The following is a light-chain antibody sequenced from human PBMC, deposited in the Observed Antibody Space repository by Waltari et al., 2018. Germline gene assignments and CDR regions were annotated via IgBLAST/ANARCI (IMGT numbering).Light chain of an antibody. CDR3: GTWDSSLSAAV. V-gene: IGLV1-51*01. CDR1: ISNIGENY. J-gene: IGLJ3*02. Sequence: QSVLTQPPSVSAAPGQQVTISCSGSISNIGENYVSWYQQLPGTAPKLLIHDDDERPSGIPDRFSASKSGASATLGITGLQTGDEADYYCGTWDSSLSAAVVGGGTKVTVL. CDR2: DDD.